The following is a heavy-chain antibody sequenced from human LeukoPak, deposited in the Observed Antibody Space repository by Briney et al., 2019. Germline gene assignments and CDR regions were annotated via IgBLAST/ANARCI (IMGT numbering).Heavy chain of an antibody. CDR3: AKVFPGGYYDILTGYMALHYYYGMDV. D-gene: IGHD3-9*01. V-gene: IGHV1-8*01. Sequence: ASVKVSCKASGYTFTSYDINWVRQATGQGLEWMGWMNPNSGNTGYAQKFQGRVTMTRNTSISTAYMELSSLRVEDTAVYYCAKVFPGGYYDILTGYMALHYYYGMDVWGQGTTVTVSS. CDR1: GYTFTSYD. CDR2: MNPNSGNT. J-gene: IGHJ6*02.